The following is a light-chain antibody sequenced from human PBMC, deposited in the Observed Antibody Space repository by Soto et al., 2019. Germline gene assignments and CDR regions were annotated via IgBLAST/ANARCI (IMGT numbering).Light chain of an antibody. J-gene: IGKJ1*01. CDR2: GIS. V-gene: IGKV3-20*01. Sequence: EIVLTQSPGTLSLSPGERATLSCRASHTISSSYLAWYQQKSGQALRLLMYGISRRATGSPDRFSGSGAGTDFTLTITRLEPEDFAVYYCHQYVTSSPRTVGQGTKVDI. CDR1: HTISSSY. CDR3: HQYVTSSPRT.